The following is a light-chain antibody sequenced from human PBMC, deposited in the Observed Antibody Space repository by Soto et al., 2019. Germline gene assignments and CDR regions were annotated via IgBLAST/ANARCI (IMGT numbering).Light chain of an antibody. V-gene: IGKV2-28*01. Sequence: EIVMTQSPLSLPVTPGEPASISCRSSQSLLHSNGYNYLDWYLQKPGQSPQLLIYLGSNRASGVPDRFSGSGSGTDFTLKISRVEAEDVGVYYCMQALQTPPTFGQGTRLAI. CDR2: LGS. J-gene: IGKJ5*01. CDR3: MQALQTPPT. CDR1: QSLLHSNGYNY.